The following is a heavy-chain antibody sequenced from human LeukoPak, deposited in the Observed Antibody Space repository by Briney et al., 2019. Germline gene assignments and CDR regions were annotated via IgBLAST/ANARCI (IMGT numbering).Heavy chain of an antibody. CDR3: ARDLAVAGDDSFDI. J-gene: IGHJ3*02. CDR2: IYSGGST. D-gene: IGHD6-19*01. V-gene: IGHV3-53*01. Sequence: GGSLRLSCAASGFTVSSNYMSWVRQAPGKGLEWVSVIYSGGSTYYADSVKGRFTISRDNSKNTLYLQMNSLRDEDTAVYYCARDLAVAGDDSFDIWGQGTMVTVSS. CDR1: GFTVSSNY.